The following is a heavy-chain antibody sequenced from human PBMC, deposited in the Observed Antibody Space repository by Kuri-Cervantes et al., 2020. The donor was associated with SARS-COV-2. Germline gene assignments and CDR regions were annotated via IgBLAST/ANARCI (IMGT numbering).Heavy chain of an antibody. D-gene: IGHD1-1*01. CDR2: INQDGSEK. CDR3: VRDGDHWNFDY. J-gene: IGHJ4*02. V-gene: IGHV3-7*01. CDR1: GFSFETYW. Sequence: GESLKISCAVSGFSFETYWMSWVRQAPGKGLEWVANINQDGSEKYYVDSVKGRFTISRDNAKHSLYLQMNSLRAEDTAVYYCVRDGDHWNFDYWGQGTLVTVSS.